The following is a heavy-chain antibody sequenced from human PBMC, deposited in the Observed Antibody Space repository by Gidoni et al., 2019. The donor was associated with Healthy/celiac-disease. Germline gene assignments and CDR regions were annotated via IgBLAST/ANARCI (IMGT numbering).Heavy chain of an antibody. CDR2: IYYSGST. V-gene: IGHV4-39*01. D-gene: IGHD2-2*01. J-gene: IGHJ6*02. CDR3: ARSEDIVVVPAAIGIELWANYYYYGMDV. CDR1: GGSISSSSYY. Sequence: QLQLQESGPGLVKPSETLSLTCTVSGGSISSSSYYCGWIRQPPGKGLEWIGSIYYSGSTYYNPSLKSRVTISVDTSKNQFSLKLSSVTAADTAVYYCARSEDIVVVPAAIGIELWANYYYYGMDVWGQGTTVTVSS.